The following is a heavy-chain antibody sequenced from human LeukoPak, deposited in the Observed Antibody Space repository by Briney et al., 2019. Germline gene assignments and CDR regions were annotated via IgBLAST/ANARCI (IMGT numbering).Heavy chain of an antibody. J-gene: IGHJ4*02. CDR2: IHYSGTT. D-gene: IGHD5-18*01. CDR1: GGSISSRSYY. V-gene: IGHV4-39*07. CDR3: ARARYNYGLDY. Sequence: SETLSLTCTVSGGSISSRSYYWGWIRQPPGKGLEWMGSIHYSGTTYYNPSLKSRVTISVDTSKNQFSPKLSSVAAADMAVYYCARARYNYGLDYWGQGTLVTVSS.